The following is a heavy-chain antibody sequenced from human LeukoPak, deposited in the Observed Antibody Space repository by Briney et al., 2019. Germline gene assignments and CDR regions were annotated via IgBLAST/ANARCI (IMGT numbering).Heavy chain of an antibody. CDR1: GFTFSSYG. D-gene: IGHD1-26*01. CDR2: ISYDGSNK. J-gene: IGHJ4*02. CDR3: VRSRIWEVLSSFDL. V-gene: IGHV3-30*03. Sequence: GGSLRLSCAASGFTFSSYGMHWVRQAPSKGLEWVAVISYDGSNKYYADSVKGRFTISRDNSNDTLFLQMSSLRADDTAVYYCVRSRIWEVLSSFDLWGQGALVIVSS.